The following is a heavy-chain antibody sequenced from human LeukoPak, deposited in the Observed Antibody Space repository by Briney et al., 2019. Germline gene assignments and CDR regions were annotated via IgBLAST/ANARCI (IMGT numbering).Heavy chain of an antibody. CDR3: ARHMGYSSSWYLSSFYYGMDV. D-gene: IGHD6-13*01. CDR1: GGSISSYY. CDR2: IYYSGST. J-gene: IGHJ6*02. V-gene: IGHV4-59*08. Sequence: SETLSLTCTVSGGSISSYYWSWIRQPPGKGLEWTGYIYYSGSTNYNPSLKSRVTISVDTSKNQFSLKLSSVTAADTAVYYCARHMGYSSSWYLSSFYYGMDVWGQGTTVTVSS.